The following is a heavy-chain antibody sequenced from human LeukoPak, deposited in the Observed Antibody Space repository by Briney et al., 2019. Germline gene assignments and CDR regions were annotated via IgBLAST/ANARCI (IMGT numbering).Heavy chain of an antibody. Sequence: ASVKVSCKASGHTFAKFYIHWVRQAPGQGREGMGIINHSGGTTSYAQKFQGRVSMTRDTSTSTVYMELSSLRSEDTAVYYCARDNRGERTPGWGYGGFDIWGQGTMVSVSS. CDR2: INHSGGTT. J-gene: IGHJ3*02. V-gene: IGHV1-46*01. CDR1: GHTFAKFY. CDR3: ARDNRGERTPGWGYGGFDI. D-gene: IGHD3-16*01.